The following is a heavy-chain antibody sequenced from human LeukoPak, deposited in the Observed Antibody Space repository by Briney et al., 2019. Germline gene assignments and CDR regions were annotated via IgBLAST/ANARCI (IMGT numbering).Heavy chain of an antibody. J-gene: IGHJ4*02. CDR2: ISSSSSYI. Sequence: GGSLRLSCAASGFTFSSYSMNWVRQAPGKGLEWVSSISSSSSYIYYADSVKRRFTISRDNAKNSLYLQMNSLRADDTAVYYCAREVVGATFDYWGQGTLVTVSS. V-gene: IGHV3-21*01. D-gene: IGHD1-26*01. CDR1: GFTFSSYS. CDR3: AREVVGATFDY.